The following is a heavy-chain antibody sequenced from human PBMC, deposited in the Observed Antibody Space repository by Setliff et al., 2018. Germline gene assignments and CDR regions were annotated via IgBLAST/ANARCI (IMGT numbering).Heavy chain of an antibody. CDR3: ARMSGFQYIDV. Sequence: SETLSLTCTVSDGSLSTYYWSWIRQPPGKGLEWIGRIHYRGSTNYNPSLRSRVSISLDTSKSQFFLKLNSVTAADTAVYYCARMSGFQYIDVWDKGTTVTVSS. J-gene: IGHJ6*03. CDR2: IHYRGST. V-gene: IGHV4-59*08. D-gene: IGHD3-3*01. CDR1: DGSLSTYY.